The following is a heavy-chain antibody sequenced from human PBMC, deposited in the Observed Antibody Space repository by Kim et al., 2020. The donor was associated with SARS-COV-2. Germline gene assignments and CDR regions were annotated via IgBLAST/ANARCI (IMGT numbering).Heavy chain of an antibody. CDR3: ARFGHYDILTGYLRREQYYFDY. V-gene: IGHV4-59*01. CDR2: IYYSGST. CDR1: GGSISSYY. D-gene: IGHD3-9*01. J-gene: IGHJ4*02. Sequence: SETLSLTCTVSGGSISSYYWSWIRQPPGKGLEWIGYIYYSGSTNYNPSLKSRVTISVDTSKNQFSLKLSSVTAADTAVYYCARFGHYDILTGYLRREQYYFDYWGQGTLVTVSS.